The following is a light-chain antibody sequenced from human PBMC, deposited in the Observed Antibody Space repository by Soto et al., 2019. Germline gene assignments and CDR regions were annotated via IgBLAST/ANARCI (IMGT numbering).Light chain of an antibody. CDR3: CSYAGSRRA. CDR1: SSDVGSYNL. CDR2: EGS. V-gene: IGLV2-23*01. J-gene: IGLJ2*01. Sequence: QSVLTQPASVSGSPGQSITISCTGTSSDVGSYNLVSWYQQHPGKAPKLMIYEGSKRPSGVSNRFSGSKSGNTASLTISGLQAEDEADYYCCSYAGSRRAFGGGTKLTVL.